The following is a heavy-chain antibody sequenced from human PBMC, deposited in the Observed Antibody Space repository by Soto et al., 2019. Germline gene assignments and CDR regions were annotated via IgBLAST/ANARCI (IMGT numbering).Heavy chain of an antibody. V-gene: IGHV2-5*02. CDR3: AHNGFGELINWFDP. CDR2: IYWDDDK. Sequence: QITLKESGPTLVKPTQTLTLTCTFSGFSLSTSGVGVGWIRQPPGKALEWLALIYWDDDKRSSPSLKSRLTTPQDTSKNHVVLTMTNMDPVDTATYYCAHNGFGELINWFDPWGQGTLVTVSS. D-gene: IGHD3-10*01. CDR1: GFSLSTSGVG. J-gene: IGHJ5*02.